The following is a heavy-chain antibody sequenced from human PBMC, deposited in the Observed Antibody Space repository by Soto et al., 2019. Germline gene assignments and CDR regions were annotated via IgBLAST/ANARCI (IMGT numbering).Heavy chain of an antibody. CDR1: GFTFSDHY. D-gene: IGHD3-16*02. V-gene: IGHV3-72*01. Sequence: GGSLRLSCAASGFTFSDHYMDWVRQAPGKGLEWVGRTRNKANSYTTEYAASVKGRFTISRDDSKNSLYLQMNSLKTEDTAVYYCARVSTYYDYVWGSYRPDGFDYWGQGTLVTVS. CDR2: TRNKANSYTT. J-gene: IGHJ4*02. CDR3: ARVSTYYDYVWGSYRPDGFDY.